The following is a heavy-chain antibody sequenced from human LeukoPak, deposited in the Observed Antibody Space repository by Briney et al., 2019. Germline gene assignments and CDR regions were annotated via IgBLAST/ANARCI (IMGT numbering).Heavy chain of an antibody. J-gene: IGHJ4*02. CDR1: GGSISSGSYY. Sequence: PSETLSLTCAVSGGSISSGSYYWSWIRQPPGKGLEWIGSIYYSGSTYYNPSLKSRVTISVDTSKNQFSLKLSSVTAADTAVYYCARDPLSAAAGTFDYWGQGTLVTVSS. D-gene: IGHD6-13*01. V-gene: IGHV4-39*07. CDR2: IYYSGST. CDR3: ARDPLSAAAGTFDY.